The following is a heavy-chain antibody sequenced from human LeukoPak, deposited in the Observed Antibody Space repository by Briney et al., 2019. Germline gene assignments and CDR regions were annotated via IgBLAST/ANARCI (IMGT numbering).Heavy chain of an antibody. CDR2: IYHSGST. D-gene: IGHD3-3*01. Sequence: SETLSLTCTVSGYSISSGYYWGWIRQPPGKGLEWIGSIYHSGSTYYDPSLKSRVTISVDTSKNQFSLKLSSVTAADTAVYYCAPYGMEYAFDIWGQGTMVTVSS. CDR1: GYSISSGYY. V-gene: IGHV4-38-2*02. CDR3: APYGMEYAFDI. J-gene: IGHJ3*02.